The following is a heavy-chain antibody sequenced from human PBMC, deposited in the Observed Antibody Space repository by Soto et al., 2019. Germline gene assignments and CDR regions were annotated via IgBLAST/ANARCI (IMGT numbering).Heavy chain of an antibody. CDR1: GGSISSYY. CDR2: ISASGST. Sequence: QVQLQESGPGLVKPSEPLSLTCTVPGGSISSYYWSWIRQPPGKGLEWIGYISASGSTNYNPPLKSRVTCSVDTSKNQFPLKLSSVTAADTAVYYCARARRTCDQFDYWGQGTLVTVSS. J-gene: IGHJ4*02. V-gene: IGHV4-59*01. D-gene: IGHD2-2*01. CDR3: ARARRTCDQFDY.